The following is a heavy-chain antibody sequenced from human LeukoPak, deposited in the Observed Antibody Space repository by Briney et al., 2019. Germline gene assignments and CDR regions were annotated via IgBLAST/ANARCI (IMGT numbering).Heavy chain of an antibody. V-gene: IGHV3-21*01. CDR3: ARFGWRYCSSTSCYTGEDV. J-gene: IGHJ6*04. CDR2: ISSSSSYI. CDR1: GFTFSSYS. D-gene: IGHD2-2*02. Sequence: GGSLRLSCAASGFTFSSYSMNWVRQAPRKGLEWVSSISSSSSYIYYADSVKGRFTISRDNAKNSLYLQMNSLRAEDTAVYYCARFGWRYCSSTSCYTGEDVWGKGTTVTVSS.